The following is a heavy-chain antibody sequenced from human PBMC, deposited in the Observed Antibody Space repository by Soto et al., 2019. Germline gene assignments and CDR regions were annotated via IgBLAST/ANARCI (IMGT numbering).Heavy chain of an antibody. CDR3: AKGTSPRTKAPDRFAFDI. CDR2: IKSDGSYT. J-gene: IGHJ3*02. CDR1: GFTFSNYW. Sequence: GGSLRLSCAASGFTFSNYWRHWVRQAPGKGLVWVSRIKSDGSYTNYADSVKGRFTISRENSKNTLYLQLNSLSAEDTAVYFCAKGTSPRTKAPDRFAFDIWGQGTMVTVSS. V-gene: IGHV3-74*01. D-gene: IGHD1-1*01.